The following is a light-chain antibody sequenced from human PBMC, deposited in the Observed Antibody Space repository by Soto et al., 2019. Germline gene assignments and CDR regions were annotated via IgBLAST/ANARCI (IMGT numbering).Light chain of an antibody. Sequence: QSVLTQPASVSGSPGQSITISCTGTSSDVGSYNYVAWYQQFPGKTPKLMIYEVRNRPSGVSSRFSGAKSGNTASLTISGLQAEYEAEYYCISYTGSDTSYVFGTGTKLTVL. V-gene: IGLV2-14*01. CDR2: EVR. J-gene: IGLJ1*01. CDR3: ISYTGSDTSYV. CDR1: SSDVGSYNY.